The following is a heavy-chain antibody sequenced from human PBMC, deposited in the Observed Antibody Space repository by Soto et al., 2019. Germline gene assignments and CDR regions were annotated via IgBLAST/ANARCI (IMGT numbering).Heavy chain of an antibody. CDR1: GGTFSSYA. Sequence: ASVKVSCKASGGTFSSYAISWVRQAPGQGLEWMGGIIPIFGTANYAQKFQGRVTITADESTSTAYMELSSLRSEDTAVYYCARDGAKGGYPRTDAFDIWGQGTMVTGSS. CDR2: IIPIFGTA. CDR3: ARDGAKGGYPRTDAFDI. J-gene: IGHJ3*02. D-gene: IGHD5-12*01. V-gene: IGHV1-69*13.